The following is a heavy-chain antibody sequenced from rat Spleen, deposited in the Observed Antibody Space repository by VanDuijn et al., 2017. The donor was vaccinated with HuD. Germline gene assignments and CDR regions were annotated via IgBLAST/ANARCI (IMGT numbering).Heavy chain of an antibody. CDR3: ATHGTMAASSGYYFDY. J-gene: IGHJ2*01. Sequence: EVQLVESGGGLVQPGRSLKLSCAASGFTFSDYNMAWVRQAPKKGLEWVATISYDGSSTYYRDSLKGRFTISRDNAKRTLYLQMDSVRSEDTATNYWATHGTMAASSGYYFDYWGQGVMVTVSS. D-gene: IGHD1-2*01. V-gene: IGHV5-7*01. CDR1: GFTFSDYN. CDR2: ISYDGSST.